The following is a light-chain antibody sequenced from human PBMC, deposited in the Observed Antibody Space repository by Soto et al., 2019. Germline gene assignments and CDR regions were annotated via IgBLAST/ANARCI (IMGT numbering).Light chain of an antibody. J-gene: IGKJ1*01. V-gene: IGKV3-20*01. Sequence: PGERATLSCRASHSVPGNYLAWLQHKPGQAPRLLIYGASSRAIGIPDRFSGSGSGTDFTLTISRLEPEDCAVYYCQQYTSPPWTLGQGTKVETK. CDR1: HSVPGNY. CDR2: GAS. CDR3: QQYTSPPWT.